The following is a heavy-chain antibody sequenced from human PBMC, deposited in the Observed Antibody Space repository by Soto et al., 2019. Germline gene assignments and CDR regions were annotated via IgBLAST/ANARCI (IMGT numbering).Heavy chain of an antibody. CDR3: ARDNAIAAAGFDY. D-gene: IGHD6-13*01. CDR2: ISSGRSTK. V-gene: IGHV3-48*02. CDR1: GFTFSSYG. Sequence: GGSLRLSCAASGFTFSSYGMHCVRQAPGKGLEWVSYISSGRSTKYYADSVKGRFTISRDNAKNSLYLQMNSLRDEDTAVYYCARDNAIAAAGFDYWGQGTLVTVSS. J-gene: IGHJ4*02.